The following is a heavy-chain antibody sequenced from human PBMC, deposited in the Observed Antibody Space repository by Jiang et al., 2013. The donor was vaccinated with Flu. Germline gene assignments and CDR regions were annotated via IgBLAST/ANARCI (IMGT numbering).Heavy chain of an antibody. CDR2: IYYSGST. CDR1: GGSISSGGYY. V-gene: IGHV4-31*03. CDR3: ARVGHIMITFGGVIVTSGQRFDP. D-gene: IGHD3-16*02. J-gene: IGHJ5*02. Sequence: GPGLVKPSQTLSLTCTVSGGSISSGGYYWSWIRQHPGKGLEWIGYIYYSGSTYYNPSLKSRVTISVDTSKNQFSLKLSSVTAADTAVYYCARVGHIMITFGGVIVTSGQRFDPWGQGPWSPSPQ.